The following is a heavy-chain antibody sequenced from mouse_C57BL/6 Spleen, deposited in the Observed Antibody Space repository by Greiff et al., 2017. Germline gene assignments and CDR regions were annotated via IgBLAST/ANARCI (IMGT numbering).Heavy chain of an antibody. V-gene: IGHV1-81*01. CDR3: ARSRNLITTVVATDYYAMDY. Sequence: QVQLQQSGAELARPGASVKLSCKASGYTFTSYGISWVKQRTGQGLEWIGEIYPRSGTTYYNEKFKGKAILTADKSSSTAYMELRSLTSEDAAVYFCARSRNLITTVVATDYYAMDYWGQGTSVTVSS. CDR2: IYPRSGTT. J-gene: IGHJ4*01. D-gene: IGHD1-1*01. CDR1: GYTFTSYG.